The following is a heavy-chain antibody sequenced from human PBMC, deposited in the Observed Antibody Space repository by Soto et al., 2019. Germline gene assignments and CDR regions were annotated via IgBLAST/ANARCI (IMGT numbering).Heavy chain of an antibody. CDR2: IIPIFGTA. CDR1: GGTFSSYA. J-gene: IGHJ6*02. CDR3: SYDFWSGAGYYYYGMDV. Sequence: SVKVSCKASGGTFSSYAISWVRQAPGQGLEWVGGIIPIFGTANYAQKFQGRVTITADESTSTAYMELSSLRSEDTAVYYCSYDFWSGAGYYYYGMDVWG. D-gene: IGHD3-3*01. V-gene: IGHV1-69*13.